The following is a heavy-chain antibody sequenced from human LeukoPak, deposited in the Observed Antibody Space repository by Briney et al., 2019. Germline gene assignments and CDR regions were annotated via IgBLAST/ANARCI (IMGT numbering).Heavy chain of an antibody. J-gene: IGHJ6*02. V-gene: IGHV1-18*01. D-gene: IGHD2-2*01. CDR1: GYSFTSYG. CDR2: ISAYNGNT. Sequence: VASVKVSCKASGYSFTSYGISWVRQAPGQGLEWMGWISAYNGNTNYAQKLQGRVTMTTDTSTSTAYMELRSLRSDDTAVYYCARKSGCSSTSCPYYYGMDVWGQGTTVTVSS. CDR3: ARKSGCSSTSCPYYYGMDV.